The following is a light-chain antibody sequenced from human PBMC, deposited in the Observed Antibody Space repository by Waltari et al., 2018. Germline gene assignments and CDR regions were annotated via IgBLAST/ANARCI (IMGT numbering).Light chain of an antibody. J-gene: IGKJ1*01. CDR1: QSVSSSD. CDR3: QQYGSSPQT. CDR2: GAS. V-gene: IGKV3-20*01. Sequence: EIVLTQSPGTLSLSPWQRATLSCRASQSVSSSDLACYQQKQGQAPRLLIYGASSRATGIPDRFSGSGSGTDFTLTISRLEPEDFAVYYCQQYGSSPQTFGQGTKVEIK.